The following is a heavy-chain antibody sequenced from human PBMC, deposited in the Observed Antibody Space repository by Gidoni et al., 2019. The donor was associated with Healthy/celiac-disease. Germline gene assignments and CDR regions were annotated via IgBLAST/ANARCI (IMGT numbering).Heavy chain of an antibody. J-gene: IGHJ6*02. CDR2: FNPNSGGT. D-gene: IGHD3-10*01. V-gene: IGHV1-2*02. CDR3: ARDFSGFGELNYYYYYGMDV. Sequence: QVQLVQQAGEVQKPVGSGTVSCNTPGYTVTSYNTHGVRQAPGQGLEWMGWFNPNSGGTNDAQKFQVRVTMTRDTSISTAYMELSRLRSDDTAGYYWARDFSGFGELNYYYYYGMDVWGQGTTVTVSS. CDR1: GYTVTSYN.